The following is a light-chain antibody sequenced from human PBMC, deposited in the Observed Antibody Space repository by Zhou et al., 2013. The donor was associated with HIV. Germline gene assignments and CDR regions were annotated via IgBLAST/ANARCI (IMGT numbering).Light chain of an antibody. Sequence: DIQLTQSPSFLSASGGDRVTITCRASQGIRRYLAWYQQTPGKAPKLLIYTASTLQSGVPSRFSGSGSGTEFTLTISSLQPEDFATYYCQQLNYYPFTFGPGTKVDIK. CDR1: QGIRRY. CDR2: TAS. CDR3: QQLNYYPFT. V-gene: IGKV1-9*01. J-gene: IGKJ3*01.